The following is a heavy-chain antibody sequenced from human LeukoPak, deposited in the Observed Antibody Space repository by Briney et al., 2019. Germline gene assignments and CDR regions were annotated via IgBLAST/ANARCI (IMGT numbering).Heavy chain of an antibody. D-gene: IGHD2-21*02. Sequence: GESLKISCKGSGYSFTSYWIGWVRQMPGKGLEWMGIIYPGDSDTRYSPSFQGQVTISADKSISTAYLQWSSLKASDTAMYYCARSYCGGDCYAPTLYYFDYWGQGTLVTVSS. V-gene: IGHV5-51*01. CDR3: ARSYCGGDCYAPTLYYFDY. CDR1: GYSFTSYW. J-gene: IGHJ4*02. CDR2: IYPGDSDT.